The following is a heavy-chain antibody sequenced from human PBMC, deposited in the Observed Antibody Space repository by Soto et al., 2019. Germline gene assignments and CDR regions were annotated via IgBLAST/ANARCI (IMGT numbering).Heavy chain of an antibody. Sequence: QVQLVQSGDEVKKPGSSVKFSCKASGGTFSSYAISWVRQAPGQGLEWMGGIIPIFGTANYAQKFQGRVTITADESTSTAYMELSSLRSEDTAVYYCARKAVTTKGYYYGMDGWGQGTTVTVSS. CDR3: ARKAVTTKGYYYGMDG. CDR1: GGTFSSYA. D-gene: IGHD4-17*01. CDR2: IIPIFGTA. J-gene: IGHJ6*02. V-gene: IGHV1-69*01.